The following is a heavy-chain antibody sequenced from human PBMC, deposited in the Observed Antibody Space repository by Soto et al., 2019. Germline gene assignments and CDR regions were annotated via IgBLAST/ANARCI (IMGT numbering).Heavy chain of an antibody. CDR1: GFSFSRYS. V-gene: IGHV3-30-3*01. CDR2: ISYDGSNK. Sequence: GGSLRLSCAVSGFSFSRYSMHWVRQAPGKGLEWVAVISYDGSNKKYADSVKGRFTISRDNSKNTLYLHMNSLRAEDTAMYYCVRERLYSSVLTYWGQGTLVTVSS. D-gene: IGHD3-22*01. CDR3: VRERLYSSVLTY. J-gene: IGHJ4*02.